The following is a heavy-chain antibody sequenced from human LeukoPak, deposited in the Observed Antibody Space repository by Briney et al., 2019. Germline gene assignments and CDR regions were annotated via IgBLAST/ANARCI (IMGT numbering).Heavy chain of an antibody. CDR1: GGSISSDY. D-gene: IGHD2-15*01. CDR2: MYYTGST. V-gene: IGHV4-59*01. Sequence: PSETLSLTCSVSGGSISSDYWSWIRQPPGKGLEWIGYMYYTGSTNYNPSLKSRVTISLATSKTQLSLKLNSVTPADTAVYYCARVSVVYGMDVWGQGTTVTVSS. J-gene: IGHJ6*02. CDR3: ARVSVVYGMDV.